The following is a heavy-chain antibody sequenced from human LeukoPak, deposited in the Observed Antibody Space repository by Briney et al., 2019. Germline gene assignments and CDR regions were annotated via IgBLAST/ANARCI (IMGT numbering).Heavy chain of an antibody. CDR2: ISYDGSNK. D-gene: IGHD6-13*01. Sequence: GGSLRLSCAASGFTFSSYGMHWVRQAPGKGLEWVAVISYDGSNKYYADSVKGRFTISRDNSKNMLYLQMNSLRAEDTAVYYCAKGVAAAFDYWGQGTLVTVSS. J-gene: IGHJ4*02. CDR3: AKGVAAAFDY. V-gene: IGHV3-30*18. CDR1: GFTFSSYG.